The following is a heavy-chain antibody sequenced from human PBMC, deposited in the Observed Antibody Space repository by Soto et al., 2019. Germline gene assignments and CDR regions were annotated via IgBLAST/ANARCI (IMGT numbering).Heavy chain of an antibody. V-gene: IGHV4-30-2*01. D-gene: IGHD3-22*01. CDR3: ALRNMAVVPEY. Sequence: SETLSLTCAVSGGSISSGGYSWNWIRQPPGKGLEWIGYIYHSGSTLYNPSLKSRVTISVDKSKNQFSLKLSSVTAADTAVYYCALRNMAVVPEYWGQGTLVTVS. CDR2: IYHSGST. J-gene: IGHJ4*02. CDR1: GGSISSGGYS.